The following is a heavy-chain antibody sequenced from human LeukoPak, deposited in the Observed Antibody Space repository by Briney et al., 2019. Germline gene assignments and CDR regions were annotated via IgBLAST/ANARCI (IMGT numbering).Heavy chain of an antibody. CDR2: IYTSGST. CDR3: AREQWGYCSSTSCNYYYYMDV. Sequence: PSETLSLTCTVSGGSISSYYWSWIRQPAGKGQEWIGRIYTSGSTNYNPSLKSRVTMSVDTSKNQFSLKLSSVTAADTAVYYCAREQWGYCSSTSCNYYYYMDVWGKGTTVTVSS. J-gene: IGHJ6*03. D-gene: IGHD2-2*01. V-gene: IGHV4-4*07. CDR1: GGSISSYY.